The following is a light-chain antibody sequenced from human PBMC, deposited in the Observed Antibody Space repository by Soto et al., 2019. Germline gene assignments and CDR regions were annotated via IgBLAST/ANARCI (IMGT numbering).Light chain of an antibody. J-gene: IGKJ4*01. CDR2: GAS. V-gene: IGKV1-39*01. CDR1: QSISNY. CDR3: QQTYSIPLT. Sequence: DIQMTQSPSSLSASVGDRVTITCRASQSISNYVNWYHQKPGKAPKLLIYGASSLQSGVPSRFSGSGSGTDFTLTISSLQPEDFATYYCQQTYSIPLTFGGGTKVEIK.